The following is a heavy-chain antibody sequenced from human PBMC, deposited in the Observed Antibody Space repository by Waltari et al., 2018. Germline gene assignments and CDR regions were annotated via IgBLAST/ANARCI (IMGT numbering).Heavy chain of an antibody. J-gene: IGHJ6*03. CDR3: ARTPMGYCSGGSCYSDYYYYMDV. D-gene: IGHD2-15*01. CDR1: GYSISSGYY. Sequence: QVQLQESGPGLVKPSETLSHTCAVSGYSISSGYYWGWIRQPPGKGLEWIGSIYHSGSTYYNPSLKSRVTISVDTSKNQFSLKLSSVTAADTAVYYCARTPMGYCSGGSCYSDYYYYMDVWGKGTTVTVSS. V-gene: IGHV4-38-2*01. CDR2: IYHSGST.